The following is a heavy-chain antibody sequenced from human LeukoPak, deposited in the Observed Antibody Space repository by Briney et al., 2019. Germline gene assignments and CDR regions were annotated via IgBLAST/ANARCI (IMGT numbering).Heavy chain of an antibody. V-gene: IGHV4-59*01. CDR2: IYYTGST. CDR3: ARVYQSAEYYFDY. Sequence: SETLSLTCTVSGGSIDSYYWSWIRQPPGKGLEWIGYIYYTGSTEYHPSLKSRVTISLDTSKNQFSLKLTSVTAADTAVYYCARVYQSAEYYFDYWGQGDLVSVSS. J-gene: IGHJ4*02. CDR1: GGSIDSYY. D-gene: IGHD2-2*01.